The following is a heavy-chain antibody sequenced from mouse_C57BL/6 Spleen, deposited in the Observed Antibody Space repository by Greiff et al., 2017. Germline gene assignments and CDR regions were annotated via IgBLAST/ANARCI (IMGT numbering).Heavy chain of an antibody. CDR2: IYPGDGDT. CDR1: GYAFSSSW. J-gene: IGHJ3*01. CDR3: ARRDDDYDFAY. D-gene: IGHD2-4*01. Sequence: VKLQESGPELVKPGASVKISCKASGYAFSSSWMNWVKQRPGKGLEWIGRIYPGDGDTNYNGKFKGKATLTADKSSSTAYMQLSSLTSEDSAVYFCARRDDDYDFAYWGQGTLVTVSA. V-gene: IGHV1-82*01.